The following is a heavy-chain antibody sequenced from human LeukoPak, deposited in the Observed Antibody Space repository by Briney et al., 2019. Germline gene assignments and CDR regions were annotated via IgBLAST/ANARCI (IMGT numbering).Heavy chain of an antibody. J-gene: IGHJ3*02. V-gene: IGHV4-59*01. CDR3: ARAGRWEGRPHAFDI. CDR1: AGSISSYY. D-gene: IGHD1-26*01. Sequence: PSETLSLTCTVSAGSISSYYWNWIRQPPGKGLEWIGYIYYSGITNYNPSLKSRVTISVGTSKSQFSLTLTSVTAADTALYYCARAGRWEGRPHAFDIWGQGTMVTVSS. CDR2: IYYSGIT.